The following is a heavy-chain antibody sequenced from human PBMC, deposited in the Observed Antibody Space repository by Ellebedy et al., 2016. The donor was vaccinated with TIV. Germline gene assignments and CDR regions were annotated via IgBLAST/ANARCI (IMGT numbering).Heavy chain of an antibody. CDR3: AKGSSSGFNYDRVGFQY. D-gene: IGHD3-22*01. Sequence: GGSLRLSCAASGFTFGSFAMHWVRQPPGKGLEWLSVINSDASSTYHANSVKGRFTITRDNSKNTLYLQMNRLRTEDTAVYYCAKGSSSGFNYDRVGFQYWGQGTLVTVSS. V-gene: IGHV3-23*03. J-gene: IGHJ4*02. CDR1: GFTFGSFA. CDR2: INSDASST.